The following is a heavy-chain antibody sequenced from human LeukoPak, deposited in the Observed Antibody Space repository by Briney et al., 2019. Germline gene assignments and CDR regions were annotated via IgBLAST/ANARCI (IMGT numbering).Heavy chain of an antibody. CDR2: IRGSGDST. CDR1: GFTFSTYA. V-gene: IGHV3-23*01. CDR3: AKQQRGYSYGYGDFDY. J-gene: IGHJ4*02. D-gene: IGHD5-18*01. Sequence: GGSLRLSCAASGFTFSTYAMYWVRQAPGKGLEWVSAIRGSGDSTYYADSVKGRFTISRDNSKNTLYLQMNSLRAEDTAVYYCAKQQRGYSYGYGDFDYWGQGTLVTVSS.